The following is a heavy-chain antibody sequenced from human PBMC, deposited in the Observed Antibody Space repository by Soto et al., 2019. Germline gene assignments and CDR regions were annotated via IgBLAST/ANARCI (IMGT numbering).Heavy chain of an antibody. CDR3: ARGTDHYDSCGYYYYFDY. CDR1: GGSISSSNW. Sequence: SETLSLTCAVSGGSISSSNWWSWVRQPPGKGLEWIGEIYHSGCPNYNPSLKSRVTISVDTSKNQFSLKLSSVTAADTAVYYCARGTDHYDSCGYYYYFDYRGQGSQVTV. J-gene: IGHJ4*02. D-gene: IGHD3-22*01. V-gene: IGHV4-4*02. CDR2: IYHSGCP.